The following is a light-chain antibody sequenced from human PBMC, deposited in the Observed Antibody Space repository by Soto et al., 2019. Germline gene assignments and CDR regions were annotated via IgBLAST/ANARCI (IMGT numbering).Light chain of an antibody. CDR1: QGIRND. J-gene: IGKJ1*01. CDR3: LQHFNFSWT. CDR2: AAF. Sequence: IHLTQSPSFLSASVGYRVTITCRASQGIRNDLGWYQKKPGKAPNLLIFAAFNLQSGVPSRFSGGGSGTDFTLTISSLQPEDFATYYCLQHFNFSWTFGQGTKVDIK. V-gene: IGKV1-6*01.